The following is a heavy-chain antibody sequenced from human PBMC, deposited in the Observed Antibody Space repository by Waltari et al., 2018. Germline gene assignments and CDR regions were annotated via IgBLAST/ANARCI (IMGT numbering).Heavy chain of an antibody. Sequence: QVQLQESGPGLVKPSETLSLTCAVSGYSISSGYYWGWIRQPPGKGLEWIGSIYHSGSTYYHPSLKSRVTISVDTSKNQFSLKLSSVTAADTAVYYCAGRSGWLYYFDYWGQGTLVTVSS. CDR2: IYHSGST. CDR1: GYSISSGYY. V-gene: IGHV4-38-2*01. D-gene: IGHD6-19*01. J-gene: IGHJ4*02. CDR3: AGRSGWLYYFDY.